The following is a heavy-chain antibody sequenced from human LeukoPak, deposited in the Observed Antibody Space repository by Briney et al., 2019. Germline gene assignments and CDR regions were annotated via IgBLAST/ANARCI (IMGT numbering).Heavy chain of an antibody. CDR1: GGSFSGYY. Sequence: PSETLSLTCAVYGGSFSGYYWSWIRQPPGKGLEWIGYIYYSGSTNYNPSLKSRVTISVDTSKNQFSLKLSSVTAADTAVYYCARVPITIFGEYYFNYWGQGTLVTVSS. CDR3: ARVPITIFGEYYFNY. V-gene: IGHV4-59*01. CDR2: IYYSGST. J-gene: IGHJ4*02. D-gene: IGHD3-3*01.